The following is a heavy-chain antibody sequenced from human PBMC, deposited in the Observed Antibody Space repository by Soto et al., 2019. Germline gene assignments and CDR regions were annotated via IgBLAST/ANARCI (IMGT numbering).Heavy chain of an antibody. Sequence: EVQLVESGGGLVKPGGSLRLSCAASGFTFSSYSMNWVRQAPGKGLEWVSSISSSSSYIYYADSVKGRFTISRDNAKNYQYLQMNSLRAEDTAVYYCARGGTIFPGAFDIWGQGTMVTVSS. J-gene: IGHJ3*02. CDR2: ISSSSSYI. CDR3: ARGGTIFPGAFDI. V-gene: IGHV3-21*01. CDR1: GFTFSSYS. D-gene: IGHD3-3*01.